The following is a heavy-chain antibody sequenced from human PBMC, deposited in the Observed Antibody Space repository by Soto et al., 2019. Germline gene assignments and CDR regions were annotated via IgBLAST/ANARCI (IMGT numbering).Heavy chain of an antibody. CDR2: IKSKNDGGAA. CDR1: GFMFSSAW. V-gene: IGHV3-15*01. CDR3: VEGWNDF. D-gene: IGHD1-1*01. J-gene: IGHJ4*02. Sequence: EVQVVESGGDLVEPGGSLRLSCVTSGFMFSSAWMSWVRQGPGKGLEWVARIKSKNDGGAADYAAPVNGRFSISRDDSKSTVYLQMNSLRAEDTALYYCVEGWNDFWGQGTLVTFSS.